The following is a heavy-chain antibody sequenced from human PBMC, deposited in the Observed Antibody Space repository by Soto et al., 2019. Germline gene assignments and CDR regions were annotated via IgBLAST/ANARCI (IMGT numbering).Heavy chain of an antibody. J-gene: IGHJ4*02. Sequence: SETMSVTCAVASGSISSXSWXSWXXXXXXKGLEWIGYIYYSGSTNYNPSLKSRVTISVDTSKNQFSLKLSSVTAADTAVYYCASMTYYDFWSGPTFDYWGQGTLVTVSS. CDR2: IYYSGST. V-gene: IGHV4-4*02. CDR3: ASMTYYDFWSGPTFDY. D-gene: IGHD3-3*01. CDR1: SGSISSXS.